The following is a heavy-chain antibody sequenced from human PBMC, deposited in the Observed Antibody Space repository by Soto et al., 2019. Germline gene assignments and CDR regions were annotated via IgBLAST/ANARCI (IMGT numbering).Heavy chain of an antibody. CDR1: GFSLSTSGVG. D-gene: IGHD3-22*01. CDR3: AHLYDSSGYCAY. CDR2: IYWDDDK. J-gene: IGHJ4*02. Sequence: QITLKESGPTLVKPTQTLTLTCTFSGFSLSTSGVGVGWIRQPPGKALEWLALIYWDDDKRYSPSLKSRLTITKDTSKTHVVLTMTNMDPVDTAKYYCAHLYDSSGYCAYWGQGTLVTVSS. V-gene: IGHV2-5*02.